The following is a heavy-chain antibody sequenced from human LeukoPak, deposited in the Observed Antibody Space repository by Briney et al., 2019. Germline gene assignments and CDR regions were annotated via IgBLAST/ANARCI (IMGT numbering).Heavy chain of an antibody. CDR3: ARLHRFGELYAHY. Sequence: GESLKISGKCSGYSFTSYWIAWVRQMPGKGLEWMGIIYPGDSDTRYSPSFRGQVTISADKSISTAYLQWSSLKASDTAMYYCARLHRFGELYAHYWRQGTLVTVSS. CDR2: IYPGDSDT. CDR1: GYSFTSYW. J-gene: IGHJ4*02. D-gene: IGHD3-10*01. V-gene: IGHV5-51*01.